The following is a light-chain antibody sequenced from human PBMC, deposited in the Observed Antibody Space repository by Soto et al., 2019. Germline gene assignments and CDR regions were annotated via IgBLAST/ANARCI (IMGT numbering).Light chain of an antibody. Sequence: EVVLTQSPATLSLSPGETATLSCRASRSVDSHLAWYQQKPGQAPRLLIHGATTRATGIPARFSGSGSGTEFTLTISSLQSEDFAVYYCQQYNNWPRTFGQGTKVDI. CDR3: QQYNNWPRT. V-gene: IGKV3-15*01. CDR1: RSVDSH. CDR2: GAT. J-gene: IGKJ1*01.